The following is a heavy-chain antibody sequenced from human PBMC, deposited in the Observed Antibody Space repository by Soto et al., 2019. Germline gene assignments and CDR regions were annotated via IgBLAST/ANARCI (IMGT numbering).Heavy chain of an antibody. Sequence: GGSLRLSCAASGFTFSSYSMNWVRQAPGKGLEWVSSISSSSSYIYYADSVKGRFTISRDNAKNSLYLQMNSLRVEDTAVYYCARDSEFGVVINYYYYYGMDVWGQGTTVTVSS. D-gene: IGHD3-3*01. CDR2: ISSSSSYI. CDR3: ARDSEFGVVINYYYYYGMDV. J-gene: IGHJ6*02. V-gene: IGHV3-21*01. CDR1: GFTFSSYS.